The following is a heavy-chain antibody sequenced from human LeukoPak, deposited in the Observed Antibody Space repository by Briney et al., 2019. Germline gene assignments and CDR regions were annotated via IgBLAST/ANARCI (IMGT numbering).Heavy chain of an antibody. J-gene: IGHJ2*01. CDR3: ARGPGAAAGVRRRYEL. CDR2: INHSGST. CDR1: GGSFSGYY. V-gene: IGHV4-34*01. Sequence: SETLSLTCAVYGGSFSGYYWSWIRQPPGKGLEWIGEINHSGSTNYNPSLKSRVTISVDTSKNQFSQKLSSVTAADTAVYYCARGPGAAAGVRRRYELWGRGTLVTVSS. D-gene: IGHD6-13*01.